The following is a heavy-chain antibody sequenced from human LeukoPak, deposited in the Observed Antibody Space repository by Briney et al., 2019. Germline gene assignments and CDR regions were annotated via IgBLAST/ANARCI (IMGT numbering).Heavy chain of an antibody. CDR3: ARSYGSGSYGYFQH. J-gene: IGHJ1*01. V-gene: IGHV3-74*01. D-gene: IGHD3-10*01. CDR1: GFTFSSYW. Sequence: PGGSLRLSCAASGFTFSSYWMHWVRQAPGKGLVWVSRINSAGSSTSYADSVKGRFTISRDNAKNTLYLQMNSLRAEDTAVYYCARSYGSGSYGYFQHWGQGTLVTVSS. CDR2: INSAGSST.